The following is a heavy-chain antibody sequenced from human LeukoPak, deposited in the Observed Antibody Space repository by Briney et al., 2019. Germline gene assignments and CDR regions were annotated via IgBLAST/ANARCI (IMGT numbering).Heavy chain of an antibody. CDR3: ARVYSGYLFDY. CDR1: GGSISSYY. Sequence: PSETLSLTCTVSGGSISSYYWSWIRQPPGKGLEWIGYIYYSGSINYNPSLKSRVTISVDTSKNQFSLKLSSVTAADTAVYYCARVYSGYLFDYWGQGTLVPVSS. CDR2: IYYSGSI. D-gene: IGHD5-12*01. V-gene: IGHV4-59*01. J-gene: IGHJ4*02.